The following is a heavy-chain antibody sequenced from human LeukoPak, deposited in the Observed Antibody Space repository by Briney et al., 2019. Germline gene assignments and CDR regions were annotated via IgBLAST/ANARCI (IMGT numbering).Heavy chain of an antibody. D-gene: IGHD3-22*01. CDR1: GFTFSTYA. CDR3: AKSDSSGYYLGG. CDR2: ISGNDGRT. Sequence: GGSLRLSCAASGFTFSTYAMSWVRQAPGKGLDWVSAISGNDGRTYYADSVKGRFTISRDNSKNTLYLQINSLRAEDTALYYCAKSDSSGYYLGGWGQGTLVTVSS. J-gene: IGHJ4*02. V-gene: IGHV3-23*01.